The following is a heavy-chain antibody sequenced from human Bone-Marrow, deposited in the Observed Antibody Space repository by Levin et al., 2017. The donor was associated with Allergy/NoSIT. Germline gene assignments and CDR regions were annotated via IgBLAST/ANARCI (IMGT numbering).Heavy chain of an antibody. D-gene: IGHD6-19*01. J-gene: IGHJ4*02. CDR2: IGNSGGNI. CDR1: GFSFDTYA. CDR3: AVSGARIVVAGRYYFDS. Sequence: GGSLRLSCAASGFSFDTYAMNWVRQPPGKGLEWVAGIGNSGGNIYYADSVTGRFTISRDNSRDTVVLQMNNLRVDDTAIYYCAVSGARIVVAGRYYFDSWGRGALVTVAS. V-gene: IGHV3-23*01.